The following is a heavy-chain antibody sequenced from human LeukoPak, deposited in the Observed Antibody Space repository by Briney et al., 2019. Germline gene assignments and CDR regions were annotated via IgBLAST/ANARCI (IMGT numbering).Heavy chain of an antibody. Sequence: PGGSLRLSCAASGFTFSSYSMNWVRQAPGKGLEWVSSISSSSSYIYYADSVKGRFTISRDNAKNSLYLQMNSLRAKDTAVYYCARVPAGHYDSSGRTIYYYGMDVWGQGTTVTVSS. J-gene: IGHJ6*02. D-gene: IGHD3-22*01. CDR1: GFTFSSYS. CDR2: ISSSSSYI. V-gene: IGHV3-21*01. CDR3: ARVPAGHYDSSGRTIYYYGMDV.